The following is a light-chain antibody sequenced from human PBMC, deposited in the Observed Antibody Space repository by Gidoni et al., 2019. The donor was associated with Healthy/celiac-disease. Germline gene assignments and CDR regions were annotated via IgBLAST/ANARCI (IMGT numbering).Light chain of an antibody. CDR1: SSNIGAGYE. CDR3: QSYDSSPHVV. Sequence: QSVLTQPPSVSGAPGQRVTIPCTGGSSNIGAGYEVHWYQQLPGTAPKLLIYGNSNRPSGVPDRFSGSKSGTSASLAITGLQAEDEADYYCQSYDSSPHVVFGGGTKLTVL. CDR2: GNS. V-gene: IGLV1-40*01. J-gene: IGLJ2*01.